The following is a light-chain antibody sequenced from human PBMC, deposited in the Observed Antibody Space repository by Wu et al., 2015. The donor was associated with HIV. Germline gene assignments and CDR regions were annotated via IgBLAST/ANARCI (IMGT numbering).Light chain of an antibody. Sequence: ENVLTQSPGTLSLSPGERATLSCRASQIVDSRFLAWYQQKPGQAPRLLIYGASSRATGVPDRFSGTGSGRDFTLTIARLAPEDFAVYYCQQYRTFGQGTKVEIK. J-gene: IGKJ1*01. CDR1: QIVDSRF. CDR2: GAS. CDR3: QQYRT. V-gene: IGKV3-20*01.